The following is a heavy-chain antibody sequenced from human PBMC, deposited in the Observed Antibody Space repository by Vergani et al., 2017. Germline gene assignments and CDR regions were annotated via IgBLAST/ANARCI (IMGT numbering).Heavy chain of an antibody. Sequence: QVRLQESGPGLAKPWDTLSFPCSVPGGPLSGYYWSWTGQPPGKEVKWIGYMYHSGTINYNPSLETRVTISGDTSKKQFSLKLNSVTAADTAVYYCGRVADFYGLGSRLLDLWGQGILVTVSS. CDR3: GRVADFYGLGSRLLDL. CDR2: MYHSGTI. D-gene: IGHD3-10*01. J-gene: IGHJ5*02. CDR1: GGPLSGYY. V-gene: IGHV4-59*01.